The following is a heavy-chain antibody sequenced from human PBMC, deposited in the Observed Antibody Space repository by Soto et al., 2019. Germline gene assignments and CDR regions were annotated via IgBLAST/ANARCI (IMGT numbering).Heavy chain of an antibody. CDR3: ARENYYYGMDV. CDR2: INGGGTT. Sequence: PGGSLRLSCAASGFTVGLNFMTWVRQAPGKGLEWVSVINGGGTTYYADSAKGRFSISRDDSKNTLYLQMNNLRVEDTAVYYCARENYYYGMDVWGQGTTVTVSS. J-gene: IGHJ6*02. V-gene: IGHV3-66*01. CDR1: GFTVGLNF.